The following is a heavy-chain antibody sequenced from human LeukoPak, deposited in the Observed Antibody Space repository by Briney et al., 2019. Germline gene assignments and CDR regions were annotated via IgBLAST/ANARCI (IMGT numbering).Heavy chain of an antibody. CDR3: ARVRIGLDY. V-gene: IGHV4-59*01. CDR1: GGSISSYY. D-gene: IGHD2-15*01. J-gene: IGHJ4*02. CDR2: IYYSGST. Sequence: PSETLSLTCTVSGGSISSYYWSWIRQPPGKGLEWIGYIYYSGSTNYNPSLKSRVTISVDTSKNHFSLKLSSVTAADTAVYYCARVRIGLDYWGQGTLVTVSS.